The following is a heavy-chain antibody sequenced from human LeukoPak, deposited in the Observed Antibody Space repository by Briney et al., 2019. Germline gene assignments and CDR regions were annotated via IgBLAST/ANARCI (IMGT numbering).Heavy chain of an antibody. Sequence: HPGGSLRLSCAASGFTFSSYVMHWVRQAPGKGLVWVSRINSDGSSTNYADSVKGRFTISRDNAKNTLHLQMNSLRAEDTAVYYCARGARGSGTASDYWGQGTLVTVSS. J-gene: IGHJ4*02. CDR3: ARGARGSGTASDY. CDR2: INSDGSST. D-gene: IGHD3-10*01. V-gene: IGHV3-74*01. CDR1: GFTFSSYV.